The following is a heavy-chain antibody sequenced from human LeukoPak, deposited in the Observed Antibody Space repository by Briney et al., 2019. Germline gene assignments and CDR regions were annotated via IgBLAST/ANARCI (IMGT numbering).Heavy chain of an antibody. V-gene: IGHV3-7*01. CDR1: GFTFGSYW. CDR3: ARVGWFGELTRHPGGDY. Sequence: GGSLRLSCAASGFTFGSYWMGWVRQAPGKGLEWAANIKQDGSEKNYVDSVKGRFTISRDNAKNSLYLQMNSLRAEDTAVYYCARVGWFGELTRHPGGDYWGQGTLVTVSS. D-gene: IGHD3-10*01. J-gene: IGHJ4*02. CDR2: IKQDGSEK.